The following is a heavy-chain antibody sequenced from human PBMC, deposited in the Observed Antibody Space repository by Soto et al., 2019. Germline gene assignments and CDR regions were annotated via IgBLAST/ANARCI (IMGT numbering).Heavy chain of an antibody. CDR3: ARERGYAYYYYGMDV. D-gene: IGHD3-22*01. V-gene: IGHV4-59*01. CDR2: IYYSGST. J-gene: IGHJ6*02. CDR1: GGSISSYY. Sequence: QVQLQESGPGLVKPSETLSLTCTVSGGSISSYYWSWIRQPPGKGLEWIGYIYYSGSTNYNPSLKSRVTISVDTSKNHFSLKLSSVTAADTAVYYCARERGYAYYYYGMDVWGQGTTVTVSS.